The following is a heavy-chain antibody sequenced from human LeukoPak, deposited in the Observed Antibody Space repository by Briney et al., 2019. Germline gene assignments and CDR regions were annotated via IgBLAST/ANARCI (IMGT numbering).Heavy chain of an antibody. CDR2: INHSGST. D-gene: IGHD3-3*01. CDR3: ARALPDFWSGYRPTSYFDY. V-gene: IGHV4-34*01. Sequence: SQTLSLTCAVYGGSSSGYYWSWIRQTPGKRLEWIGEINHSGSTNYNPSLKSRVTISVDTSKNQFSLKLSSVTAADTAVYYCARALPDFWSGYRPTSYFDYWGQGTLVTVSS. CDR1: GGSSSGYY. J-gene: IGHJ4*02.